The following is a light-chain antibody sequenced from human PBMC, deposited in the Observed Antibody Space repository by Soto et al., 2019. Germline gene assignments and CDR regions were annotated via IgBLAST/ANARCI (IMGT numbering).Light chain of an antibody. V-gene: IGKV3-15*01. CDR2: DAS. CDR1: QSVSGD. Sequence: EIVLTQSPATLSVSPGERATLSWRASQSVSGDLAWYHHKPGQAPRLLIYDASTRALDTPARFAGSGAGTEFTLTISSLQSEDFAVYFCQQYNNWPITFGQGTRLEI. CDR3: QQYNNWPIT. J-gene: IGKJ5*01.